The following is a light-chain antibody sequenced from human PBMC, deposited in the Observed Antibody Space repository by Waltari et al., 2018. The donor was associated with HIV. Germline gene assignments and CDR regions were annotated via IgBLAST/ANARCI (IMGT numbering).Light chain of an antibody. J-gene: IGKJ1*01. Sequence: VLTQSPASLSVSPGERATLSCRAGQSVSNNLAWFQKRPGQAPRLLISGASTRATDVSARFSGSGSGTEFTLTISSLQSEDFAIYYCQQYNKWPWAFGQGTKVEIK. V-gene: IGKV3D-15*01. CDR1: QSVSNN. CDR2: GAS. CDR3: QQYNKWPWA.